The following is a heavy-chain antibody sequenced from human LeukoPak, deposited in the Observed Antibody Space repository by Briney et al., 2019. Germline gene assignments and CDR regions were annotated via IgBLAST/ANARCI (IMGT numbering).Heavy chain of an antibody. CDR2: ISSSSSYI. CDR1: GFTFSSYS. V-gene: IGHV3-21*01. Sequence: PGGSLRLSCAASGFTFSSYSMNWVRQAPGKGLEWVSSISSSSSYIYYADSVEGRFTISRDNAKNSLYLQMNSLRAEVTAVYYCASQMPYINYWGQGTLVTVSS. J-gene: IGHJ4*02. CDR3: ASQMPYINY. D-gene: IGHD2-2*01.